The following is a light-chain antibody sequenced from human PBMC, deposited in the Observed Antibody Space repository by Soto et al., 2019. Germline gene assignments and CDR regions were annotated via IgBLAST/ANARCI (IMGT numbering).Light chain of an antibody. V-gene: IGKV3-15*01. Sequence: VVTQSPATLSVFPGETATLSCRASQSVSSDLAWYQQRPGQAPRLLSYGASTRATGIPARFRGSGSGTEFRLTISSLQSEDFATYYCQQYNTWHPKMAFGRGTKVELK. CDR1: QSVSSD. CDR3: QQYNTWHPKMA. CDR2: GAS. J-gene: IGKJ1*01.